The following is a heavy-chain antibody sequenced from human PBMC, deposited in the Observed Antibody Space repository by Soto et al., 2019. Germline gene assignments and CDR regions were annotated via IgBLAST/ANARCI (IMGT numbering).Heavy chain of an antibody. Sequence: PGGSLRLSCAASGFTFSSYGMHWVRQAPGKGLEWVAVISYDGSNKYYADSVKGRFTISRDNSKNTLYLQMNSLRAEDTAVYYCAKDQTPYDFWSGYRYGPFDYWGQGTLVTVSS. CDR2: ISYDGSNK. D-gene: IGHD3-3*01. J-gene: IGHJ4*02. V-gene: IGHV3-30*18. CDR1: GFTFSSYG. CDR3: AKDQTPYDFWSGYRYGPFDY.